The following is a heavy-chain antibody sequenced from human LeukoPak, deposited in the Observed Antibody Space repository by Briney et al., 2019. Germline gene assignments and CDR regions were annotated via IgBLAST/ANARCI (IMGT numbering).Heavy chain of an antibody. CDR2: IYYSGST. CDR3: ARDSSGKDTVIDY. Sequence: SETLSLTCTVSGGSISSGGYYWSWIRQHPGKGLEWIGYIYYSGSTYYNPSLKSRVTISVDTSKNQFSLKLSSVTAADTAVYYCARDSSGKDTVIDYWGQGTLVTVSS. V-gene: IGHV4-31*03. D-gene: IGHD2-15*01. J-gene: IGHJ4*02. CDR1: GGSISSGGYY.